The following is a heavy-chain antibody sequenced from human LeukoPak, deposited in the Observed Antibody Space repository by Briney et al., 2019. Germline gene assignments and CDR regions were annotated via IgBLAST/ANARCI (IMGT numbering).Heavy chain of an antibody. CDR3: AKSYDYIWGSYRTEYFQH. CDR2: LNSDESST. CDR1: GFTFSTYW. Sequence: PGGSLRLSCAASGFTFSTYWMHWVRQAPGKGLVWVSCLNSDESSTTYADSVKGRFTISRDNSKNTLYLQMNSLRAEGTAVYYCAKSYDYIWGSYRTEYFQHWGQGTLVTVSS. D-gene: IGHD3-16*02. J-gene: IGHJ1*01. V-gene: IGHV3-74*03.